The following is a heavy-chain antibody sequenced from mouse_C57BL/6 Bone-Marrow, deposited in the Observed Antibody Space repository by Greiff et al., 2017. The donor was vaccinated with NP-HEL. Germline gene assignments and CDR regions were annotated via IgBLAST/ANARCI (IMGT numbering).Heavy chain of an antibody. D-gene: IGHD3-3*01. Sequence: EVKLVESGGGLVKPGGSLKLSCAASGFTFSSYAMSWVRQTPEKRLEWVATISDGGSYTYYPDNVKGRFTISRDNAKNNLSLQMSHLKSEDTAMYYCAKGFNSAWFAYWGQGTLVTVSA. CDR3: AKGFNSAWFAY. J-gene: IGHJ3*01. CDR1: GFTFSSYA. V-gene: IGHV5-4*03. CDR2: ISDGGSYT.